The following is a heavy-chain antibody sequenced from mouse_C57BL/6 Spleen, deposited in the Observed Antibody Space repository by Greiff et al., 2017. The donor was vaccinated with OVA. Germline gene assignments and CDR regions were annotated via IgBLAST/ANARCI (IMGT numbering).Heavy chain of an antibody. J-gene: IGHJ3*01. CDR3: ARSRYDGYYVAY. CDR2: INPSNGGT. D-gene: IGHD2-3*01. CDR1: GYTFTSYW. Sequence: QVQLQQSGTELVKPGASVKLSCKASGYTFTSYWMHWVKQRPGQGLEWIGNINPSNGGTNYNEKFKSKATLTVDKSSSTAYMQLSSLTSEDSAVYYCARSRYDGYYVAYWGQGTLVTVSA. V-gene: IGHV1-53*01.